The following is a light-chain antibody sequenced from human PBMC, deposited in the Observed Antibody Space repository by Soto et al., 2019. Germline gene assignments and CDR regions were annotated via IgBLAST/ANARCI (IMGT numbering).Light chain of an antibody. CDR2: EGS. CDR3: CSYEGSRV. J-gene: IGLJ3*02. Sequence: QSALTQPASVSGSPGQSITISCTGTSSDVRRYNLVSWYQQHPGKAPKLMIYEGSKRPSGVSNRFSGSKSGNTAYLSVSGLQAEDEADSSFCSYEGSRVFGGGTKLTVL. V-gene: IGLV2-23*01. CDR1: SSDVRRYNL.